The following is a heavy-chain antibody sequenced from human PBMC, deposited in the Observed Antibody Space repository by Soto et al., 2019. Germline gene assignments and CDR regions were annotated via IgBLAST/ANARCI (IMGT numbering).Heavy chain of an antibody. V-gene: IGHV3-30-3*01. J-gene: IGHJ4*02. CDR1: GFTFSSYA. CDR2: ISYDGSNK. D-gene: IGHD3-16*01. Sequence: GGSLRLSCAASGFTFSSYAMHWVRQAPGKGLEWVAVISYDGSNKYYADSVKGRFTISRDNSKNTLYLQMNSLRAEDTAVYYCARTAEGGGRWPIDYWGQGTLVTVSS. CDR3: ARTAEGGGRWPIDY.